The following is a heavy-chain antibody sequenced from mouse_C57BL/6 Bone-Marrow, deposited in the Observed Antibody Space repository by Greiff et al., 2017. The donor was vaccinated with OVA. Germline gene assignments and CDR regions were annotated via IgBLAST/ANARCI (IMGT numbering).Heavy chain of an antibody. CDR1: GFTFSSYG. Sequence: EVKVVESGGDLLKPGGSLKLSCAASGFTFSSYGMSWVRQTPDKRLEWVATISSGGSYTYYPDSVKVRFTISRDNAKNTLYLQMSSLKSEDTAMYYCARPGFFDYWGQGTTLTVSS. J-gene: IGHJ2*01. CDR2: ISSGGSYT. V-gene: IGHV5-6*01. CDR3: ARPGFFDY.